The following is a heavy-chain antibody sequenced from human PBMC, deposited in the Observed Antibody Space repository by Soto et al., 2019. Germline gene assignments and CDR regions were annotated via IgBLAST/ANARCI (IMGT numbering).Heavy chain of an antibody. CDR3: EKEYTVTTCEYNYFDP. V-gene: IGHV3-23*01. CDR2: ISGSGGST. Sequence: GGSLRLSCAASGFTFSSYAMSWVRQAPGKGLEWVSAISGSGGSTYYADSVKGRFTISRDNSKNTLYLQMNSLRAEDTAVYYCEKEYTVTTCEYNYFDPWGQGTLVTVSS. D-gene: IGHD4-17*01. J-gene: IGHJ5*02. CDR1: GFTFSSYA.